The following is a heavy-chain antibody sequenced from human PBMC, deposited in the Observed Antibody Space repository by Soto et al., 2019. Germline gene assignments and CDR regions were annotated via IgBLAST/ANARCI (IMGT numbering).Heavy chain of an antibody. V-gene: IGHV1-18*01. J-gene: IGHJ4*02. Sequence: ASVKVCCRTSGSTFSKGDIRWVRQSPGQGLEWMGLISANSGRALYAQKLQGRVTMTADTSTSTAYMGLGIPRPGDTDGPYGVRPYFDFWTDCPDFDSWGQGTLVTSSS. CDR2: ISANSGRA. CDR3: VRPYFDFWTDCPDFDS. CDR1: GSTFSKGD. D-gene: IGHD3-3*01.